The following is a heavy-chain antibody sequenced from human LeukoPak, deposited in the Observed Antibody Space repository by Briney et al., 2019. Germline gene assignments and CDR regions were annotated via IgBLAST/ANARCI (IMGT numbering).Heavy chain of an antibody. CDR3: ARGGSGSYFSWLDP. CDR2: FNPNSGGT. V-gene: IGHV1-2*02. J-gene: IGHJ5*02. D-gene: IGHD3-10*01. CDR1: GYTFTGYY. Sequence: ASVKVSCKASGYTFTGYYIHWVRRAPGQGLECMGWFNPNSGGTNYAQKFQGRVTMTRDTSISTAYMELSRLRSDDTAVYYCARGGSGSYFSWLDPWGQGTLVTVSS.